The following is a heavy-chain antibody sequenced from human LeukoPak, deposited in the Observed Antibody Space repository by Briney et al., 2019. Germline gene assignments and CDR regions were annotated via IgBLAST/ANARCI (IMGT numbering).Heavy chain of an antibody. V-gene: IGHV4-30-2*01. Sequence: SETLSLTCAVSGGSISSGGYSWSWIRQPPGKGLEWIGYIYHSGSTYYNPSLKSRVTISVDRSKNQFSLKLGSVTAADTAVYYCARGGSGVIDYWGQGTLVTVSS. CDR1: GGSISSGGYS. CDR3: ARGGSGVIDY. D-gene: IGHD7-27*01. CDR2: IYHSGST. J-gene: IGHJ4*02.